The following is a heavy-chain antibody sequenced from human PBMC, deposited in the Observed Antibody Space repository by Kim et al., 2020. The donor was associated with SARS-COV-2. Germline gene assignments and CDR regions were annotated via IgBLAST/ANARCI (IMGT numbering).Heavy chain of an antibody. CDR1: GGSISSYY. V-gene: IGHV4-59*01. Sequence: SETLSLTCTVSGGSISSYYWSWIRQPPGKGLEWIGYIYYSGSTNYNPSLKSRVTISVDTSKNQFSLKLSSVTAADTAVYYCARDLWGSYHLDYWGQGTLVTVSS. CDR2: IYYSGST. J-gene: IGHJ4*02. D-gene: IGHD1-26*01. CDR3: ARDLWGSYHLDY.